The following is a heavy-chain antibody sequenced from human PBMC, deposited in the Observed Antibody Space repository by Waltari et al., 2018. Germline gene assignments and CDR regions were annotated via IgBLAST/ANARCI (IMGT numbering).Heavy chain of an antibody. Sequence: QVQLQESGPGLVKPSETLSLTCTVSGGSISSYYWSWIRQPPGKGLEWIGYIYYSGSTNYNPSLKSRVTISVDTSKNQFSLKLSSVTAADTAVYYCARAGRFGENYFDYWGQGTLVTVSS. CDR3: ARAGRFGENYFDY. D-gene: IGHD3-10*01. V-gene: IGHV4-59*01. CDR2: IYYSGST. J-gene: IGHJ4*02. CDR1: GGSISSYY.